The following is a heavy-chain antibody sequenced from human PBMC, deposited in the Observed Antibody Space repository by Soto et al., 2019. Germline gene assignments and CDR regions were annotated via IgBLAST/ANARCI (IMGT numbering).Heavy chain of an antibody. V-gene: IGHV1-69*01. D-gene: IGHD3-22*01. CDR3: ARERGGAIIVGVTGTFDV. J-gene: IGHJ3*01. CDR2: IIAILGKA. Sequence: QVQLVQSGAEVKKPGSSVKVSCKASGGTFSSYAISWVRQAPGQGLEWMGGIIAILGKANYAEKFQGRVTITADEPTSTAYMELSSLRSEDTAVYYCARERGGAIIVGVTGTFDVWGQGTLVTVSS. CDR1: GGTFSSYA.